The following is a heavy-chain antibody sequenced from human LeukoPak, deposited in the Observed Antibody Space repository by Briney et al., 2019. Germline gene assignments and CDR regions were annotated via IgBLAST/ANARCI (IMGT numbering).Heavy chain of an antibody. V-gene: IGHV3-11*04. CDR2: ISRGGSTR. J-gene: IGHJ4*02. D-gene: IGHD5-18*01. Sequence: GGSLRLSCATSGFTFSDYYMSWIRQAPGKGLEWVSYISRGGSTRYYADSVKGRFTISRDNAKNSLYLQMNSLRAEDTAVYYCARVGYSYGYSEYRGQGTLVTVSS. CDR1: GFTFSDYY. CDR3: ARVGYSYGYSEY.